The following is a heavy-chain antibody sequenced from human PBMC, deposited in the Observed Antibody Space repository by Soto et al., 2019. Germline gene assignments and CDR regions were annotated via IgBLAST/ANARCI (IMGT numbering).Heavy chain of an antibody. J-gene: IGHJ4*02. CDR2: IYYSGST. CDR1: GGSISSSSYY. CDR3: ARGRRYSSSWYSDY. D-gene: IGHD6-13*01. V-gene: IGHV4-39*01. Sequence: QLQLQESGPGLVKPSETLSLTCTVSGGSISSSSYYWGWIRQPPGKGLEWIGSIYYSGSTYYNPSLKRRVTISVDTSKNQFSLKLSSVTAADTAVYYCARGRRYSSSWYSDYWGQGTLVTVSS.